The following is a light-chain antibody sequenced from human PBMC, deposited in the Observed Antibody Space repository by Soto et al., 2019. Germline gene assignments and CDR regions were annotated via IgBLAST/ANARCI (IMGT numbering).Light chain of an antibody. V-gene: IGKV4-1*01. CDR2: GAY. CDR3: QQYYSSPLT. CDR1: RRGLSSSNIKNY. Sequence: MVMTPPPSMAVVFAERGAILCRTGRRGLSSSNIKNYLAWYQQKPGQPHRLLIYGAYTRESGVQDRFSGSGSGTDFTLTIRSLQAEDVAVYYCQQYYSSPLTFGRGTKVDIK. J-gene: IGKJ4*02.